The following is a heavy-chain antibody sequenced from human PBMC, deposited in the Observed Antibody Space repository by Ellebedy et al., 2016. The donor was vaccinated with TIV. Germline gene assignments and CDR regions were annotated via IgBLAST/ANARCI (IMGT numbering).Heavy chain of an antibody. CDR2: IIPILGIA. Sequence: ASVKVSCKASGGTFSSYAISWVRQAPGQGLEWMGRIIPILGIANYAQKFQGRVTITADKSTSTAYMELSSLRSEDTAVYYCARVRDTAMGDYYYYGMDVWGQGTTVTVSS. CDR3: ARVRDTAMGDYYYYGMDV. D-gene: IGHD5-18*01. V-gene: IGHV1-69*04. CDR1: GGTFSSYA. J-gene: IGHJ6*02.